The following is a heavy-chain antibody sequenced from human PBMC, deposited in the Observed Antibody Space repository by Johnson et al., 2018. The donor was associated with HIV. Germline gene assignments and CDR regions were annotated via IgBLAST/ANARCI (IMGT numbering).Heavy chain of an antibody. CDR2: ISFAGNLK. CDR1: GLSFSNFG. Sequence: QMLLVESGGGVVQPGKSLTLSCVVSGLSFSNFGIHWVRQAPGKGPEWVAVISFAGNLKKYADSVNCRFTISRDNSKNSLYLPMNSLRAEDTALYYCARGASGSSGWENAFDIWGQGTMVTVSS. D-gene: IGHD6-19*01. J-gene: IGHJ3*02. V-gene: IGHV3-33*08. CDR3: ARGASGSSGWENAFDI.